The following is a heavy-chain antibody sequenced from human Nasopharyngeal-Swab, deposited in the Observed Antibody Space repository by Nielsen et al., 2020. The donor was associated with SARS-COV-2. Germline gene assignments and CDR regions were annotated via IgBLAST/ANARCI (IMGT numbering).Heavy chain of an antibody. V-gene: IGHV3-11*01. Sequence: GESLKISCAASGFTFSDYYMSWIRQAPGKGLEWVSYISSSGSTIYYADSVKGRFTISRDNAKNSLYLQMNRLRAEDTAVYYCARVFPAQWLVLSPTGYFDLWGRGTLVTVSS. CDR2: ISSSGSTI. CDR1: GFTFSDYY. D-gene: IGHD6-19*01. CDR3: ARVFPAQWLVLSPTGYFDL. J-gene: IGHJ2*01.